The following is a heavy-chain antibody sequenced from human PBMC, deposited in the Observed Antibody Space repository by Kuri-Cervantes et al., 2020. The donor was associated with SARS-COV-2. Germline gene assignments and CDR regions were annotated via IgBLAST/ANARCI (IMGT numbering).Heavy chain of an antibody. J-gene: IGHJ4*02. CDR1: GFTVSSNY. V-gene: IGHV3-66*02. CDR2: IYSGGST. Sequence: GGSLRLSCEAPGFTVSSNYMSWVRQAPGKGLEWVSVIYSGGSTYYADSVKGRFTISRDNSKNTLYLQMNSLRAEDTAVYYCARDLGTIQGRDYWGQGTLVTVSS. D-gene: IGHD1-1*01. CDR3: ARDLGTIQGRDY.